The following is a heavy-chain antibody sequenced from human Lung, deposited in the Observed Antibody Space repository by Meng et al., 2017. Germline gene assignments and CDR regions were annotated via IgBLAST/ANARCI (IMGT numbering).Heavy chain of an antibody. D-gene: IGHD1-26*01. CDR2: LGAHDGDT. CDR1: DYTFTGYG. CDR3: ARGTPGRSYANY. V-gene: IGHV1-18*01. Sequence: QVHPVQAGPEVKKHGASGKVYCKASDYTFTGYGVRWVRQAPGQGLEWMAWLGAHDGDTSFGPKFQGRVTVTADRPTATAYMELRSLRFDDTAVYYCARGTPGRSYANYWGPGTLVTVSS. J-gene: IGHJ4*02.